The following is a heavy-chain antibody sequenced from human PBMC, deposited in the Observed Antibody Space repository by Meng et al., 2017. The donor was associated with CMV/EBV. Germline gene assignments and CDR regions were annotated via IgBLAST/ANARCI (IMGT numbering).Heavy chain of an antibody. CDR2: ISYDGSNK. CDR1: GFTFSSYA. D-gene: IGHD3-16*01. Sequence: GGSLRLSCAASGFTFSSYAMHWVRQAPGKGLEWVAFISYDGSNKYYADSVKGRFTISRDNSKNTLYLQMNSLRAEDTAVYYCARTGRRCTMRETRLYDWIDPWGQGTLVTVSS. J-gene: IGHJ5*01. CDR3: ARTGRRCTMRETRLYDWIDP. V-gene: IGHV3-30*04.